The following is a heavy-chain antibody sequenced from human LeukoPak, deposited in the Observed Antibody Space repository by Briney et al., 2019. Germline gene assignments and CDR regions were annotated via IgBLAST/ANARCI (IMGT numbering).Heavy chain of an antibody. D-gene: IGHD3-9*01. J-gene: IGHJ5*02. Sequence: GESLKISCKGSGYSFTSYWIGWVRQMPGKGLEWMGIIYPGDSDTRYSPSFQGQVTISADKSISTAYLQWSSLKASDTAMYYCARQERYFDWLLPNWFDPWGQGTLVTVSS. V-gene: IGHV5-51*01. CDR2: IYPGDSDT. CDR3: ARQERYFDWLLPNWFDP. CDR1: GYSFTSYW.